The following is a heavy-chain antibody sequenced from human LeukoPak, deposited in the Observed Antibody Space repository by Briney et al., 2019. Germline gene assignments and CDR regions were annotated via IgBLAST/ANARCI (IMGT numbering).Heavy chain of an antibody. CDR2: IWCDGSNK. J-gene: IGHJ4*02. Sequence: GGSLRLSCAASGFTFSSYGMHWVRQAPGKGLEWVAVIWCDGSNKYYSDSVKGRFTISRDNSKNTVYLQMDSLRVEDTAIYYCYATEAYWGQGTLVTVSS. CDR1: GFTFSSYG. CDR3: YATEAY. V-gene: IGHV3-33*01.